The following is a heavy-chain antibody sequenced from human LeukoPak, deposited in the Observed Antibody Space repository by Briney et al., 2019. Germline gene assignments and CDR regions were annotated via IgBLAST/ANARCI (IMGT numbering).Heavy chain of an antibody. J-gene: IGHJ6*02. CDR2: MNPNSGNT. CDR1: GYTFTSYD. D-gene: IGHD4-11*01. Sequence: ASVKVFCKASGYTFTSYDINWVRQATGQGLEWMGWMNPNSGNTGYAQKFQGRVTMTRNTSISTAYMELSSLRSEDTAVYYCARTTVSTYYYYGMDVWGQGTTVTVSS. CDR3: ARTTVSTYYYYGMDV. V-gene: IGHV1-8*01.